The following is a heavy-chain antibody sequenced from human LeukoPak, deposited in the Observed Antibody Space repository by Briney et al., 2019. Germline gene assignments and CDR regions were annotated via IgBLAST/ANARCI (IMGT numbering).Heavy chain of an antibody. V-gene: IGHV3-74*01. Sequence: PGRSLRLSCAASGFTFSSYGMHWVRQAPGKGLVWVSRINGDGSSTSYADSVKGRFTISRDNARNTLYLQMNSLRAEDTAVYYCASLGGITVTGPYDFDYWGQGTVVTVSS. D-gene: IGHD4-17*01. CDR2: INGDGSST. J-gene: IGHJ4*02. CDR3: ASLGGITVTGPYDFDY. CDR1: GFTFSSYG.